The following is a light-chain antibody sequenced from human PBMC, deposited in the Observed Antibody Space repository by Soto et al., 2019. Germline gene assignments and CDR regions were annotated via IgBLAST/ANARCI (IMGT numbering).Light chain of an antibody. V-gene: IGKV3-20*01. J-gene: IGKJ5*01. Sequence: EIVLTQSPGTLSLSPVERATLSCRASQSISTSYLAWYQQKPGQAPRLLIYGVTNRASDIPDRFSATGTGTDFTLTISRLESEDFGVYYCQQYGDSPITFGQGTRLEIK. CDR2: GVT. CDR3: QQYGDSPIT. CDR1: QSISTSY.